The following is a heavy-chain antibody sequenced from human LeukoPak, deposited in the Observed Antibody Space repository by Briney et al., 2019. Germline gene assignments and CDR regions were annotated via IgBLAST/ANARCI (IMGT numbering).Heavy chain of an antibody. Sequence: GGSLRLSCAASGFTFSSYSMNWVRQAPGKGLEWVSSISSSSSYIYYADSVEGRFTISRDNAKNSLYLQMNSLRAEDTAVYYCARDGLYCSSTSCYRYYFDYWGQGTLVTVSS. CDR1: GFTFSSYS. J-gene: IGHJ4*02. CDR3: ARDGLYCSSTSCYRYYFDY. D-gene: IGHD2-2*01. CDR2: ISSSSSYI. V-gene: IGHV3-21*01.